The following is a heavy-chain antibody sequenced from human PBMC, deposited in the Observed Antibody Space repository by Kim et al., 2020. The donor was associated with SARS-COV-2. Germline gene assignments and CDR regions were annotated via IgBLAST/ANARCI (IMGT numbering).Heavy chain of an antibody. CDR3: AREISAARGHNWFDP. V-gene: IGHV1-2*02. D-gene: IGHD3-16*02. J-gene: IGHJ5*02. Sequence: QTFQGRVTMTRDTSISTAYMELSRLRSDDTAVYYCAREISAARGHNWFDPWGQGTLVTVSS.